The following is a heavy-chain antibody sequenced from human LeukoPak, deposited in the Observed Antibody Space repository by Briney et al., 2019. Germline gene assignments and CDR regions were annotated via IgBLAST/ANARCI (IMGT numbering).Heavy chain of an antibody. Sequence: GGSLRLSCAASGVTFSSYGMSWVRQAPGKGLEWVSAISGSGGSTYYADSVKGRFTISRDNSKNTLYLQMNSLRAEDTAVYYCAKVIRSYSLGPGAEHWGQGTLVTVSS. CDR2: ISGSGGST. CDR3: AKVIRSYSLGPGAEH. J-gene: IGHJ1*01. V-gene: IGHV3-23*01. D-gene: IGHD1-26*01. CDR1: GVTFSSYG.